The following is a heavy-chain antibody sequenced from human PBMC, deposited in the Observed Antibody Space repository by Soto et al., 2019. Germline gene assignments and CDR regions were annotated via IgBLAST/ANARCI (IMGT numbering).Heavy chain of an antibody. CDR3: ASAEGFGGGDPYYYYGMDV. J-gene: IGHJ6*02. CDR1: GYRFTSYW. D-gene: IGHD2-21*01. V-gene: IGHV5-10-1*01. CDR2: IDPSDSYT. Sequence: GESLKISCKVSGYRFTSYWISWVRQMPGKGLEWMGRIDPSDSYTNYSPSFQGHVTISADKSISTAYLQWSSLKASDTAMYYCASAEGFGGGDPYYYYGMDVWGQGTTVTVSS.